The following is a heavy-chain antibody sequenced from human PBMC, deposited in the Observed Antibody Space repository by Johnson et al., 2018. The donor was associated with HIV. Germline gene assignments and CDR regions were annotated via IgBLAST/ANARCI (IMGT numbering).Heavy chain of an antibody. Sequence: QVQLVESGGGLVQPGRSLRLSCAASGFTFDDYGMHWVRQAPGQGLAWVAVIWYAGRNKFYIDSVKGRFTISRDNSKNTLFLQRSSLRAEDAAVYYCAKDIGDGYNRWGAFDFWGQGTMVTVSS. V-gene: IGHV3-33*03. CDR2: IWYAGRNK. D-gene: IGHD5-24*01. CDR3: AKDIGDGYNRWGAFDF. CDR1: GFTFDDYG. J-gene: IGHJ3*01.